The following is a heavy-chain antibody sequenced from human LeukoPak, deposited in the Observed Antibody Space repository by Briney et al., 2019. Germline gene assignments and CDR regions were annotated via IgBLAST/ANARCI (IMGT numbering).Heavy chain of an antibody. V-gene: IGHV4-59*01. CDR2: IYYSGST. CDR1: GGSISSYY. CDR3: ARAGYDFWSGADYYYYYMDV. Sequence: SETLSLTCTVSGGSISSYYWSWIRQPPGKGLEWIGDIYYSGSTNYNPSLKSRVTISIDTPKNQFSLKLSSMTAADTAVYYCARAGYDFWSGADYYYYYMDVWGKGTTVTVSS. D-gene: IGHD3-3*01. J-gene: IGHJ6*03.